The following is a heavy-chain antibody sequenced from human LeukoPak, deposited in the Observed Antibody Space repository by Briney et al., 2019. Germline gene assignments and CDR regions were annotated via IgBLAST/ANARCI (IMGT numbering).Heavy chain of an antibody. CDR2: IYYSGNT. V-gene: IGHV4-39*07. CDR1: GDSIRSTSYY. J-gene: IGHJ4*02. CDR3: ARGSLLDY. Sequence: PSETLSLTCTVSGDSIRSTSYYWGWLRQPPGKGLEWIGSIYYSGNTYYNPSLMSRVTISVDTSKNQFSLKLSSVTAADTAVYYCARGSLLDYWGQGTLVTVSS.